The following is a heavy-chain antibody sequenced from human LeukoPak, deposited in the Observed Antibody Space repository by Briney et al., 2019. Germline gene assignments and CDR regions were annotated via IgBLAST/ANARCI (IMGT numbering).Heavy chain of an antibody. D-gene: IGHD3-3*01. J-gene: IGHJ4*02. CDR2: IYFSGTT. V-gene: IGHV4-59*08. CDR1: GDSISTYY. Sequence: LETLSLTCTVSGDSISTYYWSWIRQPPGKRLEWIGYIYFSGTTNYNPSLKSRVTISVDTSKNQFSLRLSSVTAADTALYYCARHGPLYDIWSAQFYFDYWGQGTLVTVSS. CDR3: ARHGPLYDIWSAQFYFDY.